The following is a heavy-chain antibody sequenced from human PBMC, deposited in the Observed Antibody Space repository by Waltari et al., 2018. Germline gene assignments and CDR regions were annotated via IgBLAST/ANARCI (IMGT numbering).Heavy chain of an antibody. Sequence: QVQLVESGGGVVQPGRSLSLSCAASGFTLRSFPFLGVRQAPGKGLELLAVISFDGSNKYYADSVKGRFTISRDNSKNTLYLQMNSLRAEDTAVYYCARDTVDSGYVGFYFDYWGQGTLVTVSS. J-gene: IGHJ4*02. D-gene: IGHD5-12*01. V-gene: IGHV3-30-3*01. CDR1: GFTLRSFP. CDR3: ARDTVDSGYVGFYFDY. CDR2: ISFDGSNK.